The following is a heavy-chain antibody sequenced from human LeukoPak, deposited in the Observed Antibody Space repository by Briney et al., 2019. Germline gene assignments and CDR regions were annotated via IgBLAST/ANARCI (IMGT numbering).Heavy chain of an antibody. Sequence: SETLSLTCTVSGGSISSSSYYWGWIRQPPGKGLEWIGSIYYSGSTYYNPSLKSQVTISVDTSKNQFSLKLSSVTAADTAVYYCARDRAGTANTVDKPYWYFDLWGRGTLVTVSS. CDR3: ARDRAGTANTVDKPYWYFDL. V-gene: IGHV4-39*07. J-gene: IGHJ2*01. D-gene: IGHD1-7*01. CDR2: IYYSGST. CDR1: GGSISSSSYY.